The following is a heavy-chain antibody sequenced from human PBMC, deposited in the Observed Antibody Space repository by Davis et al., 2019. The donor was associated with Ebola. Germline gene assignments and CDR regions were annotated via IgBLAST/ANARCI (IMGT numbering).Heavy chain of an antibody. J-gene: IGHJ4*02. CDR1: GYTFTGYY. D-gene: IGHD3-22*01. CDR3: ARDQGYYYDSSGYYYPYYFDY. CDR2: INPNSGGT. V-gene: IGHV1-2*04. Sequence: ASVKVSCKASGYTFTGYYMHWVRQAPGQGLEWMGWINPNSGGTNYAQKFQGWVSMTRDTSISTAYMELSRLRSDDTAVYYCARDQGYYYDSSGYYYPYYFDYWGQGTLVTVSS.